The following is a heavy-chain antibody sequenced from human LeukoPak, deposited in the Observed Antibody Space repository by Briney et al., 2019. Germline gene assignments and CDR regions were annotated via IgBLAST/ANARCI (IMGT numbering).Heavy chain of an antibody. J-gene: IGHJ4*02. V-gene: IGHV1-2*02. D-gene: IGHD6-13*01. CDR2: INPNSGGT. CDR3: AREHSSSWDQFDY. Sequence: ASVKVSCKAFGYTFTDYFIHWVRQAPGQGLEWMGWINPNSGGTNSAQKFQGRVSMTADTSTSTSYMELRSLRSDDTAVYYCAREHSSSWDQFDYWGQGTLVTVSS. CDR1: GYTFTDYF.